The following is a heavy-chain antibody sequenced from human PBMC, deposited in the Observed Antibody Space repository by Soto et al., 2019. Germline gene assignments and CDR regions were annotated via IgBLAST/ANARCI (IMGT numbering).Heavy chain of an antibody. CDR1: GDRVSSNSVA. V-gene: IGHV6-1*01. CDR3: ARAGDYDSWSGYTSQYYYYGMDA. D-gene: IGHD3-3*01. CDR2: TYYRSKWYN. Sequence: SQTLSLTCAISGDRVSSNSVAWNWIRQSPSRGLEWLGRTYYRSKWYNDYAVSVKSRITINPDTSKNQFSLQLNSVTPEDTAVYYCARAGDYDSWSGYTSQYYYYGMDAWGQGTTVTVSS. J-gene: IGHJ6*02.